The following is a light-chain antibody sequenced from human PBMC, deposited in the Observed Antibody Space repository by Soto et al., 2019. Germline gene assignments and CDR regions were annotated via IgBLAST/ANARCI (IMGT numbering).Light chain of an antibody. CDR1: SSDVGGYNY. CDR2: DVS. V-gene: IGLV2-14*01. J-gene: IGLJ1*01. CDR3: SSYTPSNTRQIV. Sequence: QSALTQPASVSGSPGQSITISCTGTSSDVGGYNYVSWYQQHPGKAPKFMIYDVSNRPSGVSNRFSGSQSGNTASLTISGLQAEDEADYYCSSYTPSNTRQIVFGTGTKVTVL.